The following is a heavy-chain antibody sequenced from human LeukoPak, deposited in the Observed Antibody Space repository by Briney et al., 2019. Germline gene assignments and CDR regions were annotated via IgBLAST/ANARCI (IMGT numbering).Heavy chain of an antibody. CDR3: ARDGVYGDYGDY. J-gene: IGHJ4*02. CDR2: IIPIFGTA. D-gene: IGHD5/OR15-5a*01. Sequence: SVKVSCKASGGTFSSYAISWVRQAPGQGLEWMGGIIPIFGTANYAQKFQGRVAITADESTSTAYMELRSLRSDDTAVYYCARDGVYGDYGDYWGQGTLVTVSS. V-gene: IGHV1-69*13. CDR1: GGTFSSYA.